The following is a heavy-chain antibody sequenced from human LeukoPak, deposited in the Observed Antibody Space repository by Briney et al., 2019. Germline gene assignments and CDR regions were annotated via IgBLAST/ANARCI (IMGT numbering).Heavy chain of an antibody. CDR1: GFTFSSYA. Sequence: PGGSLRLSCAASGFTFSSYAMSWVRQAPGKGLEWVSAISGSGGSTYYADSVKGRFTISRDNSKNTLYLQMNSLRAEDTAVYCCAKLSVYYDSSGPLDDAFDIWGQGTMVTVSS. J-gene: IGHJ3*02. CDR3: AKLSVYYDSSGPLDDAFDI. CDR2: ISGSGGST. D-gene: IGHD3-22*01. V-gene: IGHV3-23*01.